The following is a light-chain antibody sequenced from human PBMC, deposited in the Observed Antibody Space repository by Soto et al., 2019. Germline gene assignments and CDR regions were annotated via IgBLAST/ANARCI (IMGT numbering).Light chain of an antibody. CDR1: SGHSNYA. J-gene: IGLJ2*01. V-gene: IGLV4-69*01. CDR3: QTWGSGIVV. Sequence: QLVLTQSPSASASLGASVKLTCTLSSGHSNYAIAWHQQQSEKGPRYLMKVNSDGSHSKGDGIPDRFSGSSSGAERYHTISSLQSEDEADYYCQTWGSGIVVFGGGTKLTVL. CDR2: VNSDGSH.